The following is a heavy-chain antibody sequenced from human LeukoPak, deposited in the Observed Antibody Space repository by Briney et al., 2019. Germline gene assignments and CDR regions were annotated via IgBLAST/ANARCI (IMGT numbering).Heavy chain of an antibody. CDR2: IYYSGST. J-gene: IGHJ4*02. Sequence: SETLSLTCTVSGSSISSGDYYWSWIRQPPGKGLEWIGYIYYSGSTYYNPSLKSRVTISVDTSKNQFSLKLSSVTAADTAVYYCARENLIPSYYFDYWGQGTLVTVSS. CDR1: GSSISSGDYY. D-gene: IGHD3-16*01. V-gene: IGHV4-30-4*08. CDR3: ARENLIPSYYFDY.